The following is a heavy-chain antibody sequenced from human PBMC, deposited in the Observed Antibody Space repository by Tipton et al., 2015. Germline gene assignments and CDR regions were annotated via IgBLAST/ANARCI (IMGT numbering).Heavy chain of an antibody. CDR2: ITAYNGNT. CDR3: ARSPLQYDTSGYYYYFDY. D-gene: IGHD3-22*01. V-gene: IGHV1-18*01. CDR1: GYTFTSYG. J-gene: IGHJ4*02. Sequence: QVQLVQSGAEVKKPGASVKVSCKASGYTFTSYGISWVRQAPGQGLEWMGWITAYNGNTNYAQKLQDRVTVTTDISTRTAYMELRSLRSDDTAVYYCARSPLQYDTSGYYYYFDYWGQGTLVTVSS.